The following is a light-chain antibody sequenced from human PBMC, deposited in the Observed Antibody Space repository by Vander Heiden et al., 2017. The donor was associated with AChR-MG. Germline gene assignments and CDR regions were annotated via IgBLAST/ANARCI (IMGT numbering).Light chain of an antibody. J-gene: IGLJ3*02. Sequence: QPVLTQPPSASGTPGQSVTISCSGSSSNIGNNFVYWYQQVPGTAPKLLIYRNNQRPSGVPDRFSGSKSGTSASLAISGLRSEDEADYHCAAWDDSLSGLWVFGGGTKVTVL. CDR3: AAWDDSLSGLWV. V-gene: IGLV1-47*01. CDR1: SSNIGNNF. CDR2: RNN.